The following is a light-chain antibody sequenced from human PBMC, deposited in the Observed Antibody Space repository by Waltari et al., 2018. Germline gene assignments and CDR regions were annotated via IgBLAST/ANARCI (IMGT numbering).Light chain of an antibody. J-gene: IGLJ2*01. CDR2: SNN. CDR3: AAWDDSLNGYVI. CDR1: SSNIERTT. V-gene: IGLV1-44*01. Sequence: QSVLTQPPSASGTPGQRVTISCSGSSSNIERTTVHWYQQPPGTAPKLLTYSNNQRPSGVPDRFSGSKSGTSASLAISGLQSEDEADYYCAAWDDSLNGYVIFGGGTKVTVL.